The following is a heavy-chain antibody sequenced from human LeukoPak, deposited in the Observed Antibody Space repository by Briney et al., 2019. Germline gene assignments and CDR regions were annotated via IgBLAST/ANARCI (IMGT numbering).Heavy chain of an antibody. CDR2: ISGSGGST. CDR1: GFTFSSYG. D-gene: IGHD6-13*01. V-gene: IGHV3-23*01. CDR3: AKDGIWGYSSSPNWFDP. Sequence: GGSLRLSCAASGFTFSSYGMSWVRQAPGKGLEWVSAISGSGGSTYYAGSVKGRFTISRDNSKNTLYLQMNSLRAEDTAVYYCAKDGIWGYSSSPNWFDPWGQGTLVTVSS. J-gene: IGHJ5*02.